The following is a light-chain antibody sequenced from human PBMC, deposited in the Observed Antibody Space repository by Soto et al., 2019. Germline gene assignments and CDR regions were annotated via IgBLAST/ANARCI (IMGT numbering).Light chain of an antibody. J-gene: IGKJ2*01. CDR3: QQYGSSPRT. CDR1: QSISSSY. V-gene: IGKV3-20*01. Sequence: EIVLTQSPGTLSLSPGEGTTLSCRASQSISSSYLAWYQQKPGQAPRLLIYGVSTRATGIPDRFSGSGSGTDFTLTISRLEAEDFAVYYCQQYGSSPRTCGQRTKLEIK. CDR2: GVS.